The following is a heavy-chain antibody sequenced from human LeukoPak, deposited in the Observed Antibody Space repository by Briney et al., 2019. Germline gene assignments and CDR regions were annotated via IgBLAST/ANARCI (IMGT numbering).Heavy chain of an antibody. CDR1: GFTFSTYW. D-gene: IGHD7-27*01. V-gene: IGHV3-74*01. CDR3: GRDDWGSVDY. CDR2: INPDGTTI. Sequence: GGSLRLSCAASGFTFSTYWMHWVRQAPGKGLVRVARINPDGTTISYADSVKGRFTISRDNAKNTLDLQMDSLRAEDTAVYYCGRDDWGSVDYWGQGTLVTVSS. J-gene: IGHJ4*02.